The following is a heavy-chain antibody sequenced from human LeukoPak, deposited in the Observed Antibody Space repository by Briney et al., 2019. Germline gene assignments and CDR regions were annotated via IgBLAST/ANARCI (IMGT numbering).Heavy chain of an antibody. D-gene: IGHD1-14*01. CDR1: GGTFSSYA. V-gene: IGHV1-69*13. J-gene: IGHJ6*02. CDR2: IIPIFGTA. Sequence: SVKVSCKASGGTFSSYAISWVRQAPGQGLEWMGGIIPIFGTANYAQKFQGRVTITADESTSTAYMELSSLRSEDTAVYYCARDPRRNQLAMYDYYYGMDVWGQGTTVTVSS. CDR3: ARDPRRNQLAMYDYYYGMDV.